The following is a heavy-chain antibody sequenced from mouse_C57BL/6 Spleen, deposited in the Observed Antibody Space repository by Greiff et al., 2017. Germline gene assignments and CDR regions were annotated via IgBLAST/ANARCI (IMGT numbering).Heavy chain of an antibody. Sequence: VQLQESGAELVRPGASVKLSCKASGYTFTDYYINWVKQRPGQGLEWIARIYPGSGNTYYNEKFKGKATLTAEKSSSTAYMQLSSLTSEDSAVYFCARGGPFDWGQGTTLTVSS. CDR1: GYTFTDYY. J-gene: IGHJ2*01. CDR2: IYPGSGNT. V-gene: IGHV1-76*01. CDR3: ARGGPFD.